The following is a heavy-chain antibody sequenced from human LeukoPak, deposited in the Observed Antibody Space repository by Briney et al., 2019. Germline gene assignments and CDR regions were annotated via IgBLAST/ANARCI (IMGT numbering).Heavy chain of an antibody. CDR1: GGSTSSYY. V-gene: IGHV4-4*07. D-gene: IGHD1-26*01. CDR3: ARDYSGSYSGDAFDI. Sequence: PSETLSLTCTVSGGSTSSYYWSWIRQPAGKGLEWIGRIYTSGSTNYNPSLKSRVTMSVDTSKNQFSLKLSSVTAADTAVYYCARDYSGSYSGDAFDIWGQGTMVTVSS. CDR2: IYTSGST. J-gene: IGHJ3*02.